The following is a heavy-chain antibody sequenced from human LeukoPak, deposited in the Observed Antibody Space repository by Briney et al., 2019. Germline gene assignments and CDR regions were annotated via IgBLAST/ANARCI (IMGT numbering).Heavy chain of an antibody. CDR1: GFSFNDYA. CDR3: ARDRGYSYARDAFDI. D-gene: IGHD5-18*01. J-gene: IGHJ3*02. Sequence: RRGGSLRLSCVASGFSFNDYAVGWVRLTPGKGLEWVSSVNRNGDSTAYADSVKGRFTISRDNAKKSLYLQMNSLRAEDTAVYYCARDRGYSYARDAFDIWGQGTMVTVSS. V-gene: IGHV3-20*04. CDR2: VNRNGDST.